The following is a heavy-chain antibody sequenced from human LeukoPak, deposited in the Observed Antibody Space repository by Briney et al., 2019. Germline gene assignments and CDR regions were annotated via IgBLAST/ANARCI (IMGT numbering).Heavy chain of an antibody. Sequence: GGSLRLSCAASGLTFSSYGMHWVRQAPGKGLEWVAVISYDGSNKYYADSVKGRFTISRDNSKNTLYLQMNSLRAEDTAVYYCAKGPTSFGVVIYFDYWGQGTLVTVSS. CDR3: AKGPTSFGVVIYFDY. CDR1: GLTFSSYG. D-gene: IGHD3-3*01. CDR2: ISYDGSNK. V-gene: IGHV3-30*18. J-gene: IGHJ4*02.